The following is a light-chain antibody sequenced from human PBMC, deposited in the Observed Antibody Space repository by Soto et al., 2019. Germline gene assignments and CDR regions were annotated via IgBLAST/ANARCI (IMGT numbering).Light chain of an antibody. CDR1: QSIHTS. Sequence: VLTQSPATLSLSPGEIATLSCRASQSIHTSLAGYQQKSGKPPRLVIYDSTLRANGVPDRFGGRRSGTEFTLTINSLEPEDFAVYYCEQRNVWPPITFGQGTRLEIK. J-gene: IGKJ5*01. CDR3: EQRNVWPPIT. CDR2: DST. V-gene: IGKV3-11*01.